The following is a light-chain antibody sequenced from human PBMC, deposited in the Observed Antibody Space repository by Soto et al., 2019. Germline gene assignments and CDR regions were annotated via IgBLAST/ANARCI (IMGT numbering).Light chain of an antibody. V-gene: IGKV1-39*01. CDR2: AAS. Sequence: DIQMTQSPSSLSASVGDRVTISCRASQSIRNYVSWYQQKPGTAPKLLIRAASTLRSGVPSRFSGRGSGTDFTLTISSLQIEDFATYFCQQTDSTPQTFSQGTNVEI. CDR1: QSIRNY. J-gene: IGKJ1*01. CDR3: QQTDSTPQT.